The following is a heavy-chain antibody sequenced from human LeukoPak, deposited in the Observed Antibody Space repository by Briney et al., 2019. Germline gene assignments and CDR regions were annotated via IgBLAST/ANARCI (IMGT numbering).Heavy chain of an antibody. CDR3: ATRATLSTVTYFDY. CDR1: GYILSSYN. Sequence: ASVKVSCKAFGYILSSYNMHWVRQAPGKGLEWMGGFDPEDGETIYAQKFQGRVTMTEDTSTDTAYMELSSLRSEDTAVYYCATRATLSTVTYFDYWGQGTLVTVSS. D-gene: IGHD4-17*01. J-gene: IGHJ4*02. CDR2: FDPEDGET. V-gene: IGHV1-24*01.